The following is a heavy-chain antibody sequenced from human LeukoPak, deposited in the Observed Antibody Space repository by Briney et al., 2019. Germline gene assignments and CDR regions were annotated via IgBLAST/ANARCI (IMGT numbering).Heavy chain of an antibody. CDR1: GYTFTSYY. J-gene: IGHJ4*02. D-gene: IGHD3-10*01. V-gene: IGHV1-46*01. Sequence: ASVKVSCKASGYTFTSYYMHWVRQAPGQGLEWMGIINPSGGSTSYAQKFQGRVTMTRDTSTSTVYMELSSLRSEDTAVYYCARSGIPYAFGELYSDYWGQGTLVTVSS. CDR3: ARSGIPYAFGELYSDY. CDR2: INPSGGST.